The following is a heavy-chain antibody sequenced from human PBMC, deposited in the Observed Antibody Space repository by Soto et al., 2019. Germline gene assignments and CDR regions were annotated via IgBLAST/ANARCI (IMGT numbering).Heavy chain of an antibody. Sequence: EVQLVESGGGLVKPGGSLRLSCAASGFSFSNAWMNWVRQAPGKGLEWVGRIKSKTDGGTIDYAAPVQGRFTISRDDAKGTLYLQMNSLKTEETSVYYLTRGEYYDFWSFYYYWGQGTLVTVAS. CDR2: IKSKTDGGTI. J-gene: IGHJ4*02. CDR3: TRGEYYDFWSFYYY. CDR1: GFSFSNAW. V-gene: IGHV3-15*07. D-gene: IGHD3-3*01.